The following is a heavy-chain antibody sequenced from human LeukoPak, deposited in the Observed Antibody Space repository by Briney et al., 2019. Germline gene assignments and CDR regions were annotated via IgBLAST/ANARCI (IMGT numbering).Heavy chain of an antibody. D-gene: IGHD1-1*01. Sequence: SETLSLTCAVSGDSVSSSNYYWSWIRQPPGKGLEWIGYIYYGGNTDYNPSLQSRVTISVDTFKSQFSLKLSSVTAADTAVYYCARLTRRSGNYFDYWGQGTLVTVSS. J-gene: IGHJ4*02. V-gene: IGHV4-61*01. CDR3: ARLTRRSGNYFDY. CDR2: IYYGGNT. CDR1: GDSVSSSNYY.